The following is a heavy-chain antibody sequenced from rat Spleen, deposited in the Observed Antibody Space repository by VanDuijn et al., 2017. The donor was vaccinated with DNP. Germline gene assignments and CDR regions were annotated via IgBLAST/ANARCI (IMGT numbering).Heavy chain of an antibody. Sequence: EVQLQESGPGLVKPSQSLSLTYSVTGYSITSSYRWNWIRKFPGNKLEWMGSINSADNTNYNPSLKSRISITRDTSKNQFFLQVNSVNTEDTATYYCARWPGYNPPYAMDAWGQGVMVTVSS. J-gene: IGHJ2*01. CDR3: ARWPGYNPPYAMDA. D-gene: IGHD1-4*01. CDR1: GYSITSSYR. CDR2: INSADNT. V-gene: IGHV3-3*01.